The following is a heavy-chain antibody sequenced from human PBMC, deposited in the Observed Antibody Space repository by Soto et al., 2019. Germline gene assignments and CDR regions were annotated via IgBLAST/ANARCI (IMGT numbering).Heavy chain of an antibody. CDR2: IYWDDSK. J-gene: IGHJ4*02. CDR1: GFSLSTNGVG. Sequence: QITLKESGPPLVKPTQTLTLTCSFSGFSLSTNGVGVGWIRQPPGKALEWLALIYWDDSKHYSPSLNSRLTITTDTSRILVVLTMTNMDPVDTASYYCAKKGGGDYILGYWGQGTLVTVSS. V-gene: IGHV2-5*02. D-gene: IGHD4-17*01. CDR3: AKKGGGDYILGY.